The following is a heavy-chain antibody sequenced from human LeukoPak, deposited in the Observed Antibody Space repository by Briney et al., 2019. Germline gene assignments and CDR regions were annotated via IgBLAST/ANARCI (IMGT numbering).Heavy chain of an antibody. CDR1: GFTFSSYW. CDR2: TTNSGLTI. CDR3: ARGRAMAVFDAFDI. V-gene: IGHV3-48*04. D-gene: IGHD5-18*01. Sequence: GGSLRLSCAASGFTFSSYWMHWVRQAPGKGLEWVSYTTNSGLTIYYADSVKGRFTVSKDNAKNSLYLQMNSLRAEDTAIYYCARGRAMAVFDAFDIWSHGTMVTVSS. J-gene: IGHJ3*02.